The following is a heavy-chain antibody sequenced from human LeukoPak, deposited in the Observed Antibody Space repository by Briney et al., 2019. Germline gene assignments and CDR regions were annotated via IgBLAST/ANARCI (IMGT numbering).Heavy chain of an antibody. CDR1: GYTFTSYD. V-gene: IGHV1-8*01. CDR3: ARGQGPYSSSWYAYGMDV. D-gene: IGHD6-13*01. J-gene: IGHJ6*02. Sequence: ASVKVSCKASGYTFTSYDINWVRQATGQGLEWMGWMNPNSGNTGYAQKFQGRVTMTRNTSISTAYMELSSLRSEDTAVYYCARGQGPYSSSWYAYGMDVWGQGTTVTVSS. CDR2: MNPNSGNT.